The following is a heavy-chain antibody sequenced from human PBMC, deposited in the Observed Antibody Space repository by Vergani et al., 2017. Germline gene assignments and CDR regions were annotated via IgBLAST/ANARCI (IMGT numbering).Heavy chain of an antibody. D-gene: IGHD2-15*01. CDR1: GFTFSNYN. CDR2: ISGSSSFI. V-gene: IGHV3-21*02. Sequence: EVQLVESGGGLVKPGGSLRLSCAASGFTFSNYNMNWVRQAPGKGLEWVSSISGSSSFIYYADSVKGRCTISRDNAQNSLYLQMNGLRAEDTAVYYCARDPRGYCSGGSCYTPIDYWGQGTLVTVSS. CDR3: ARDPRGYCSGGSCYTPIDY. J-gene: IGHJ4*02.